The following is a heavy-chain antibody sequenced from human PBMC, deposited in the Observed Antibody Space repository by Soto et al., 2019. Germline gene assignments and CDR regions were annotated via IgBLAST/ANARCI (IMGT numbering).Heavy chain of an antibody. J-gene: IGHJ6*02. CDR3: ARDHTGTTRYYYYGMDT. CDR1: GDSVSSNSAA. CDR2: TYYRSKWYN. V-gene: IGHV6-1*01. Sequence: SQTLSLTCAISGDSVSSNSAAWNWIRQSPSRGLEWLGRTYYRSKWYNDYAVSVKSRITINPDTSKNQFSLQLNSVTPEDTAVYYCARDHTGTTRYYYYGMDTWGQGTTVTVPS. D-gene: IGHD1-7*01.